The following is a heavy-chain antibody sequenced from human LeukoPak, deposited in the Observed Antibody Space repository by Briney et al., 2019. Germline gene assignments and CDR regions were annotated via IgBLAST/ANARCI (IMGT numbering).Heavy chain of an antibody. Sequence: SETLSLTCTVSGGSISSGSYYWSWIRQPAGKGLEWIGRIYTSGSTNYNPSLKSRVTISVDTSKNQFSLKLSSVTAADTAVYYCAALPPRFSDLEGAFDIWGQGTMVTVSS. D-gene: IGHD1-1*01. CDR2: IYTSGST. CDR1: GGSISSGSYY. J-gene: IGHJ3*02. V-gene: IGHV4-61*02. CDR3: AALPPRFSDLEGAFDI.